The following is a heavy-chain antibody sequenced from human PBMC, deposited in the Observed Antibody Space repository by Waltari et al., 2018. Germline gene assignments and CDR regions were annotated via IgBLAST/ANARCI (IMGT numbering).Heavy chain of an antibody. J-gene: IGHJ4*01. Sequence: EVQLLESGGGLVQPGGSLRLSCAASGLTFSHFAMTWVRQAPGKGLEWVSLISTSGGTTYYADSVKGRFTISRDNSKNSLHLQMNALRAEDTAVYYCARGGTVTDFDYWGHGTLVIVSS. CDR1: GLTFSHFA. D-gene: IGHD4-17*01. CDR3: ARGGTVTDFDY. CDR2: ISTSGGTT. V-gene: IGHV3-23*01.